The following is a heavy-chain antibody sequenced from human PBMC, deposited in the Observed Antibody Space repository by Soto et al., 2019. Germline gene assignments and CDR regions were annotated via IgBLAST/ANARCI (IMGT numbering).Heavy chain of an antibody. CDR3: ARESAALNWFDT. V-gene: IGHV3-48*02. Sequence: GPLRLSCTASGFTFSSYSMNWVRQAPGKGLEWVSYISSSSSTIYYADSVKGRFTISRDNAKNSLYLQMNSLRDEDTAVYYCARESAALNWFDTWGQGTLVTVSS. D-gene: IGHD2-2*01. J-gene: IGHJ5*02. CDR1: GFTFSSYS. CDR2: ISSSSSTI.